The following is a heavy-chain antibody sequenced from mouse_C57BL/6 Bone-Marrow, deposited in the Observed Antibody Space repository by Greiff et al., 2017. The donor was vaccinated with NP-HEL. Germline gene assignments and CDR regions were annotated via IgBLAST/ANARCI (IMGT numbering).Heavy chain of an antibody. CDR1: GFNIKDDY. J-gene: IGHJ2*01. CDR3: TTEDGYDGGFDY. Sequence: EVQLQQSGAELVRPGASVKLSCTASGFNIKDDYMHWVKQRPEQGLEWIGWIDPENGDTEYASKFQGKATITADTSSNTAYLQLCSLTSEDTAVYYCTTEDGYDGGFDYWGQGTTLTVSS. V-gene: IGHV14-4*01. D-gene: IGHD2-2*01. CDR2: IDPENGDT.